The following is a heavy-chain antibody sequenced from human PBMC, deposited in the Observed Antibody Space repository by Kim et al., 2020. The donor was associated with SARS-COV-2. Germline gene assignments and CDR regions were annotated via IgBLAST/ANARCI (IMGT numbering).Heavy chain of an antibody. V-gene: IGHV3-7*01. CDR2: SAK. J-gene: IGHJ4*02. Sequence: SAKYYVDPVKGRFTISRDNAKNSLYLEMSSLRPEDTAVYYCARDDHMGYDYWGQGARVTVSS. CDR3: ARDDHMGYDY. D-gene: IGHD2-21*01.